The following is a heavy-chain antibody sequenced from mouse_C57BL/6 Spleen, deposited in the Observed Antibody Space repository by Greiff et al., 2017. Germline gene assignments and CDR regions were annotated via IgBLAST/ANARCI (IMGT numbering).Heavy chain of an antibody. D-gene: IGHD2-4*01. CDR1: GYTFTSYW. CDR3: ARSGYDYDERAY. Sequence: QVQLQQPGAELVKPGASVKMSCKASGYTFTSYWITWVKQRPGQGLEWIGDIYPGSGSTNYNEKFKSKATLTVDTSSSTAYMQLSSLTSEDSAVYDCARSGYDYDERAYWGQGTLVTVSA. CDR2: IYPGSGST. J-gene: IGHJ3*01. V-gene: IGHV1-55*01.